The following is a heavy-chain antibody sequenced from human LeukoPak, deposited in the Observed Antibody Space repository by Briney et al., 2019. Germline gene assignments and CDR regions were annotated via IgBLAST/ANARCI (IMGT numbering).Heavy chain of an antibody. Sequence: SETLSLTCSVSGASMKDYYWNWIRLSTGKGLEWIGRFYDTGGVIYNPSLKSRATLSVDTSKNHVYLKLTSVTAADTAVYYCVTGDTATTSRYAFEFWGPGTKVIVSS. D-gene: IGHD6-13*01. CDR3: VTGDTATTSRYAFEF. CDR1: GASMKDYY. J-gene: IGHJ3*01. V-gene: IGHV4-4*07. CDR2: FYDTGGV.